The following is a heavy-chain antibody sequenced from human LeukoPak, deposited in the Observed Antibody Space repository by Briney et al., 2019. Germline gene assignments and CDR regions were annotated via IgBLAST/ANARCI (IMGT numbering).Heavy chain of an antibody. D-gene: IGHD3-10*01. Sequence: GGSLRLSCAVSGITLSNYGMSSVRQAPGKGLECVAGISDTGGRTNYAESVKGRFTISRDNPKDTLYLQLNSLRAEDTAVYFCAKRGIVIRAVIIVGFHKAAYYFAYWGQGALVTVSS. CDR2: ISDTGGRT. CDR1: GITLSNYG. J-gene: IGHJ4*02. V-gene: IGHV3-23*01. CDR3: AKRGIVIRAVIIVGFHKAAYYFAY.